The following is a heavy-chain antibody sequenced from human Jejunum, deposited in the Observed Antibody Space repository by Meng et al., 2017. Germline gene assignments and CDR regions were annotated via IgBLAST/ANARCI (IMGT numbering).Heavy chain of an antibody. CDR1: GYTFTSYA. D-gene: IGHD3-22*01. J-gene: IGHJ4*02. CDR2: INTNNGNP. V-gene: IGHV7-4-1*02. Sequence: GQLLQSGAWLKEPGASVKVSCKASGYTFTSYAINWLRQAPGQGPEWMGWINTNNGNPTYAQGFTGRFVFSLDTSVSTAYVQISSLKVEDTAMYYCARDNYDTASRFDYWGQGTLVTVSS. CDR3: ARDNYDTASRFDY.